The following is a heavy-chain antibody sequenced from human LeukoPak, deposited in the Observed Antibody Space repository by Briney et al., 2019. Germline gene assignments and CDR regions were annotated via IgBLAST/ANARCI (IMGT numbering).Heavy chain of an antibody. CDR1: GGSISSYY. Sequence: SETLSLTCTVSGGSISSYYWSWIRQPPGKGLEWIGYIYYSGSTNYNPSLKSRVTMSVDTSKNQFSLKLSSVTAADTAVYYCARGGYCSSTSCFTFDYWGQGTLVTVSS. CDR2: IYYSGST. V-gene: IGHV4-59*12. J-gene: IGHJ4*02. CDR3: ARGGYCSSTSCFTFDY. D-gene: IGHD2-2*01.